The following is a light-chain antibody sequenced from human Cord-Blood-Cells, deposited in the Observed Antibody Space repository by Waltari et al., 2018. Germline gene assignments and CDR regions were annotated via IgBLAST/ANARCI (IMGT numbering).Light chain of an antibody. CDR3: QQYGSSPFT. CDR1: QSVSSSY. V-gene: IGKV3-20*01. Sequence: ELVLTHSPGTLPLSPGDRATLSCSASQSVSSSYLAWYQQKPGQAPRLLIYGASSRATGIPDRVSGSGSGTDFTLTISRLEPEDFAVYYCQQYGSSPFTFGPGTKVDIK. CDR2: GAS. J-gene: IGKJ3*01.